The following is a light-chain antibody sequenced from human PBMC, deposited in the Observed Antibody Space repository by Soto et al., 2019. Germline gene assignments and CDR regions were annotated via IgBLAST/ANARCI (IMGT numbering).Light chain of an antibody. V-gene: IGKV3-15*01. CDR2: GAS. Sequence: EIVMTQSPATLSVSPGEKATLSCRASQSLGSNLAWYQAKPGQAPRLLIYGASSRATGVPARVSGSGSGTEFTLILSSLQSEDAAVYYCQQYNNWPWTFGRGTKVEIK. CDR3: QQYNNWPWT. J-gene: IGKJ1*01. CDR1: QSLGSN.